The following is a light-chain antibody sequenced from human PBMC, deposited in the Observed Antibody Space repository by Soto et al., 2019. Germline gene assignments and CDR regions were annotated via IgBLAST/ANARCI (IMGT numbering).Light chain of an antibody. CDR2: ATS. CDR1: QNIRSY. V-gene: IGKV1-39*01. J-gene: IGKJ1*01. Sequence: DIQMTQSPSSLSASVGDRVTITCRASQNIRSYLNWYQQKPGKAPQLLIYATSSLQTGVPSMFSASGSGRDFSLVISDLPPEDSATCYCQQGYSARWTSGRGTK. CDR3: QQGYSARWT.